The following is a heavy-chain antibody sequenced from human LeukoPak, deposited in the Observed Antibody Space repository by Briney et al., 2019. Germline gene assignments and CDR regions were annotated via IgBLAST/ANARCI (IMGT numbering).Heavy chain of an antibody. Sequence: PSETLSLTCTVSGGSISSSSYYWGWIRQPPGKGLEWIGNIYYSGSTYYNPSLKSRVTISVDTSKNQFSLKLSSVTAADTAVYYCARGPATTMLRGATHYYMDVWGKGTTVTVSS. CDR1: GGSISSSSYY. D-gene: IGHD3-10*01. CDR3: ARGPATTMLRGATHYYMDV. J-gene: IGHJ6*03. CDR2: IYYSGST. V-gene: IGHV4-39*07.